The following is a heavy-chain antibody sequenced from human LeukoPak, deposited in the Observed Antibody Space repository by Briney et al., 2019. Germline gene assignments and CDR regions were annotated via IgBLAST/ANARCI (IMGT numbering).Heavy chain of an antibody. CDR2: IKQDGSEK. J-gene: IGHJ4*02. D-gene: IGHD2-8*01. CDR3: ARLIWVCASGECYTGFDY. Sequence: GGSLRLSCAASGFMLSNYWMSWVRQAPGEGLEWVANIKQDGSEKCYVDSVKGRFTVSRDNAENSLFLQMSSLRAEDTAVYYCARLIWVCASGECYTGFDYWGQGTLVTVSS. CDR1: GFMLSNYW. V-gene: IGHV3-7*01.